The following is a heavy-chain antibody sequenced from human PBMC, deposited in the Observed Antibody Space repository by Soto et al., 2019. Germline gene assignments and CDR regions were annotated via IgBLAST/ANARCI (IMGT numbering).Heavy chain of an antibody. V-gene: IGHV3-7*03. J-gene: IGHJ4*02. CDR2: IRQDGSEK. CDR1: GFTFSNAW. D-gene: IGHD1-20*01. Sequence: GGSLRLSCAASGFTFSNAWINWVRQAPGKGLEWVANIRQDGSEKNYVDSVKGRFTISRDNGRNSLYLQMNSLRVDDTAVYYCTSRYLEHFFSSGRSAPYDYWGQGALVTVSS. CDR3: TSRYLEHFFSSGRSAPYDY.